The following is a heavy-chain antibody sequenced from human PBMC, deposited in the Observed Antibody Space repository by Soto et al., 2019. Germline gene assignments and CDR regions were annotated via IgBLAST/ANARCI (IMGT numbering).Heavy chain of an antibody. J-gene: IGHJ5*02. V-gene: IGHV4-39*02. D-gene: IGHD2-2*01. CDR2: VHSSGGT. Sequence: SETLSLTCTVSGGSIKNGDYFWGWIRQPPGKGLEWIGSVHSSGGTYYNSSLNGRVTISIDTSNNHFSLNLISVTAADTAVYFCSSILVGAPRHNWFDPWGQGTLVTVSS. CDR1: GGSIKNGDYF. CDR3: SSILVGAPRHNWFDP.